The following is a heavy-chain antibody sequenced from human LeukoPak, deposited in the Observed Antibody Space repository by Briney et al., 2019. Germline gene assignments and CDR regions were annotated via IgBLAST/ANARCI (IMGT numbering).Heavy chain of an antibody. CDR1: GGSISSYY. V-gene: IGHV4-59*08. J-gene: IGHJ4*02. Sequence: SETLSLTCTVSGGSISSYYWSWIRQPPGKGLEWIGYIYYSGSTNYDPSLKSRVTISVDTSKNQFSLKLSSVTAADTAVYYCARVAAYRVLDYWGQGTLVTVSS. CDR3: ARVAAYRVLDY. CDR2: IYYSGST. D-gene: IGHD6-13*01.